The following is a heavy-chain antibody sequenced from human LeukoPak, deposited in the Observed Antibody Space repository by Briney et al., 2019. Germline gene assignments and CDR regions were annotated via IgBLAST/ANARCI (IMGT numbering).Heavy chain of an antibody. CDR3: ARDLAQGYYYDSSGSPADAFDI. J-gene: IGHJ3*02. CDR1: GFTFSSYS. Sequence: GGSLRLSCAASGFTFSSYSMNWVRQAPGKGLEWVSSISSSSSYIYYADSVKGRFTISRDNAKNSLYLQMNSLRAEDTAVYYCARDLAQGYYYDSSGSPADAFDIWGQGTMVTVSS. D-gene: IGHD3-22*01. CDR2: ISSSSSYI. V-gene: IGHV3-21*01.